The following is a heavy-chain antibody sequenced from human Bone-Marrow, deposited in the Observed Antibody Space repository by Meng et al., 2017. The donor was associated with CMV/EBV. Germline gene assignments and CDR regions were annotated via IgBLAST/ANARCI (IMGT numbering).Heavy chain of an antibody. CDR1: GFTFSSYA. CDR2: ISYDGTNK. Sequence: GESLKISCAASGFTFSSYAMHWVRQAPGKGLEWVAVISYDGTNKYYADSVKGRFTISRDSSKNTLYLQMNSLRAEDTAVYYCARGRSDYYYGMDVWGQGTTVTVSS. CDR3: ARGRSDYYYGMDV. V-gene: IGHV3-30-3*01. J-gene: IGHJ6*02.